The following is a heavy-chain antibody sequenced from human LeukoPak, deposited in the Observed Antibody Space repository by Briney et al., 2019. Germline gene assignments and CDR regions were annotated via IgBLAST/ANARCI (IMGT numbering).Heavy chain of an antibody. V-gene: IGHV3-23*01. Sequence: PPGGSLRPSCAASGFTFSSYAMSWVRQAPGKGLEWVSAISGSGGSTYYADSVKGRFTISRDNSKNTLYLQMNSLRAEDTAVYYCAKDLAYYDSSGYPVDPFDYWGQGTLVTVSS. CDR1: GFTFSSYA. CDR3: AKDLAYYDSSGYPVDPFDY. CDR2: ISGSGGST. D-gene: IGHD3-22*01. J-gene: IGHJ4*02.